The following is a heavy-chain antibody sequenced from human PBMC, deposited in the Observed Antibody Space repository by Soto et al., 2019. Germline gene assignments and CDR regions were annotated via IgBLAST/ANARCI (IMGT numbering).Heavy chain of an antibody. Sequence: WGSLRLSCAASVFTFSSCAMTWFRQAPGKGLEWVLCISGSGDTTYYADSVKGRFTISRDTSKNTVYLQMNSLRADDTAVYYCAKGHPGGSCYSGLDCWGQGTLVTVSS. J-gene: IGHJ4*02. CDR3: AKGHPGGSCYSGLDC. CDR2: ISGSGDTT. CDR1: VFTFSSCA. D-gene: IGHD2-15*01. V-gene: IGHV3-23*01.